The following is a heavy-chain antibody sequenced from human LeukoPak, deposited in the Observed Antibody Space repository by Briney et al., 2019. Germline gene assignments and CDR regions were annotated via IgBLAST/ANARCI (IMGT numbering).Heavy chain of an antibody. J-gene: IGHJ5*02. V-gene: IGHV4-34*01. CDR3: ARGPNSSSWYGGGFDP. CDR1: GGSFSGYY. D-gene: IGHD6-13*01. CDR2: INHSGST. Sequence: PSETLSLTCAVYGGSFSGYYWSWIRQPPGKGLEWIAEINHSGSTNYNPSLKSRVTISVDTSKNQFSLKLSSVTAADTAVYYCARGPNSSSWYGGGFDPWGQGTLVTVSS.